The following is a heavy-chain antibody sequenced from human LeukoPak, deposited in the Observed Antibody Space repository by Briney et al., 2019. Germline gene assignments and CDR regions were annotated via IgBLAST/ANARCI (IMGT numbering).Heavy chain of an antibody. CDR2: MNPNSGNT. Sequence: GASVKVSCKASGYTFTSYDINWVRQATGQGLEWMGWMNPNSGNTGYAQKFQGRVTITRNTSISTAYMELSSLRSEDTAVYYCARAAPWNYYDSSGRRFSHAFDIWGQGTMVTVSS. J-gene: IGHJ3*02. D-gene: IGHD3-22*01. CDR3: ARAAPWNYYDSSGRRFSHAFDI. V-gene: IGHV1-8*03. CDR1: GYTFTSYD.